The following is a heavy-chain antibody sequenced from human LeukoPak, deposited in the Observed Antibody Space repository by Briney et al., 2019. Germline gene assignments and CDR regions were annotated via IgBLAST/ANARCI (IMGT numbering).Heavy chain of an antibody. CDR1: GFTFSSYA. D-gene: IGHD1-26*01. CDR3: ARDLIVGATIDY. CDR2: ISYDGSNK. J-gene: IGHJ4*02. V-gene: IGHV3-30-3*01. Sequence: PGGSLRLSCAASGFTFSSYAMPWVRQAPGKGLEWVAVISYDGSNKYYADSVKGRFTISRDNSKNTLYLQMNSLRAEDTAVYYCARDLIVGATIDYWGQGTLVTVSS.